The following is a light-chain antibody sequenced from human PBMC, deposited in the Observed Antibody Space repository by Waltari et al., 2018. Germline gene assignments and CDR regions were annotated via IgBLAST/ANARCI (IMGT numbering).Light chain of an antibody. J-gene: IGLJ2*01. Sequence: QPVLTQPPSSSASPGESARPTCTLPSDINVASYIIYWYQQTPGSPPRYLIHYSDSHPGQGSGVHRRFSGSKDTSANTGILLIAGLQCEDEADYYCVIGPSDVVCGGGTKLTVL. V-gene: IGLV5-37*01. CDR3: VIGPSDVV. CDR1: SDINVASYI. CDR2: HYSDSHP.